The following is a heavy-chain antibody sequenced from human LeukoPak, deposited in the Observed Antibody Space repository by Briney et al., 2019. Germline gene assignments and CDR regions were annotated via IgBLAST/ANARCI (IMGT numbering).Heavy chain of an antibody. D-gene: IGHD2-2*01. CDR3: ARGGYCSSSVCYSLNAFDI. J-gene: IGHJ3*02. Sequence: GGSLRLSCAASGFTVSSYEMNWVRQAPGKGLEWVSYISSSGTPIYYADSVKGRFTISRDNAKNSLYLQMNSLRAEDTAVYYCARGGYCSSSVCYSLNAFDIWGQGTMFTVSS. CDR1: GFTVSSYE. CDR2: ISSSGTPI. V-gene: IGHV3-48*03.